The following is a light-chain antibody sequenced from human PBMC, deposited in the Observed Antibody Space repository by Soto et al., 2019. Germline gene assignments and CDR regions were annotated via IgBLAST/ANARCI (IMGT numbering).Light chain of an antibody. CDR2: GDI. J-gene: IGLJ3*02. Sequence: QSVLTQPPSVSGAPGQRVTISCTGSRSNIGAGFDVHWYQQLPGTAPKLLIFGDINRPSGVPDRFSGSKSGTSASLAITGLQAEDEADYYCQSYDISLTGSRVFGGGTKVTVL. CDR1: RSNIGAGFD. V-gene: IGLV1-40*01. CDR3: QSYDISLTGSRV.